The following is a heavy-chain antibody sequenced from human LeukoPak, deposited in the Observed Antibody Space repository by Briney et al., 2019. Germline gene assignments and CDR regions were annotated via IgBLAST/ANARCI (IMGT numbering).Heavy chain of an antibody. Sequence: PVKVSCKASGGTFSSYAISWVRQAPGQGLEWMGGIIPIFGTANYAQKFQGRVTITTDESTSTAYMELSSLRSEDTAVYYCARVRVQDYYYYMDVWGKGTTVTVSS. V-gene: IGHV1-69*05. J-gene: IGHJ6*03. CDR3: ARVRVQDYYYYMDV. D-gene: IGHD1-1*01. CDR2: IIPIFGTA. CDR1: GGTFSSYA.